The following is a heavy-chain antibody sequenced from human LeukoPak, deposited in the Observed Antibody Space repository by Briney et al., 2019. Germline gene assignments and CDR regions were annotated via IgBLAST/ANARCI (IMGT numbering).Heavy chain of an antibody. Sequence: PSQTLSLTCTVSGGSISSGSYYWSWIRQPAGKGLEWIGRIYTSGSTNYNPSLKSRVTISVDTSKNQFSLKLSSVTAADTAVYYCARVSGYDGVFDYWGQGTLVSVSS. J-gene: IGHJ4*02. CDR2: IYTSGST. CDR1: GGSISSGSYY. D-gene: IGHD5-12*01. CDR3: ARVSGYDGVFDY. V-gene: IGHV4-61*02.